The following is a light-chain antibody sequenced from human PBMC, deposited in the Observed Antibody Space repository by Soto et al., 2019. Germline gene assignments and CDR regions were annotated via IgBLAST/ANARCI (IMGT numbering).Light chain of an antibody. CDR2: DVN. V-gene: IGLV2-11*01. CDR3: CSYAGSFTVV. Sequence: QSVLTQPHSVSGSPGQSVTISCTGTSSDVGNYNYVSWYQQHPGKAPKLMIYDVNKRPSGVPDRFSGSKSGNTASLTISGLQAEDEADYYCCSYAGSFTVVFGGGTKQTVL. CDR1: SSDVGNYNY. J-gene: IGLJ2*01.